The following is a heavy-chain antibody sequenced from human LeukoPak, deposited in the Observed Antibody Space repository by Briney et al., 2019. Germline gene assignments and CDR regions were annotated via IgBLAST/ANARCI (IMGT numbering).Heavy chain of an antibody. CDR3: AREGVLYGDSRYQIDY. V-gene: IGHV1-18*01. D-gene: IGHD4-17*01. CDR1: GYTFTAYT. CDR2: ISTYNGYT. J-gene: IGHJ4*02. Sequence: EASVKVSCKASGYTFTAYTISWVRQAPGQGLEWMGWISTYNGYTDYTQKLQGRLTMTTDTSTSTAYMELRSLRSDDTAVYYCAREGVLYGDSRYQIDYWGQGTLVTVSS.